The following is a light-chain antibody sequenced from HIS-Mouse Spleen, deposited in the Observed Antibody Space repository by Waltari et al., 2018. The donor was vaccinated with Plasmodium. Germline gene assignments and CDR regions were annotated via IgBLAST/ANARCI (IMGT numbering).Light chain of an antibody. CDR2: EDS. CDR1: ALPKTY. J-gene: IGLJ3*02. Sequence: SYELTQPPSVSVSSGQTARITGSGDALPKTYAYWYQQKSGQAPVLVIYEDSKRPSGIPERFSGSSSGTMATLTISGAQVEDEADYYCYSTDSSGNHRVFGGGTKLTVL. V-gene: IGLV3-10*01. CDR3: YSTDSSGNHRV.